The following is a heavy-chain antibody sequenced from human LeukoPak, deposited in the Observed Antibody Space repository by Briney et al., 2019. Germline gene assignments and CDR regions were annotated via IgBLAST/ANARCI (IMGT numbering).Heavy chain of an antibody. CDR1: GGTFSSYA. CDR2: IIPIFGTA. V-gene: IGHV1-69*05. D-gene: IGHD3-22*01. CDR3: AAHYYDSSGYFDY. Sequence: LAASVKVSCKASGGTFSSYAISWVRQAPGQGLEWMGGIIPIFGTANYAQKFQGRVTITTDESTSTAYMELSNLRSEDTAVYYCAAHYYDSSGYFDYWGQGTLVTVSS. J-gene: IGHJ4*02.